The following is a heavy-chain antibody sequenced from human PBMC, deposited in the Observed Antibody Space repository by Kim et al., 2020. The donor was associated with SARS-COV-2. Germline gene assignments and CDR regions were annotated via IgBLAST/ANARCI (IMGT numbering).Heavy chain of an antibody. CDR3: ARGGYYYDSSGYHAPFDY. CDR1: GYTFTSYY. Sequence: ASVKVSCKASGYTFTSYYMHWVRQAPGQGLEWMGIINPSGGSTSYAQKFQGRVTMTRDTSTSTVYMELSSLRSEDTAVYYCARGGYYYDSSGYHAPFDYWGQGTLVTVSS. J-gene: IGHJ4*02. D-gene: IGHD3-22*01. V-gene: IGHV1-46*01. CDR2: INPSGGST.